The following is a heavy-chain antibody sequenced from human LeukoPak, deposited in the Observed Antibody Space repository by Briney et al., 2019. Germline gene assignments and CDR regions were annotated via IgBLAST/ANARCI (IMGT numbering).Heavy chain of an antibody. J-gene: IGHJ4*02. CDR2: ISFDGRDK. CDR1: GFTFSSYA. D-gene: IGHD3-16*01. CDR3: ARAYGGLIDY. Sequence: GRSLRLSCAASGFTFSSYAMHWVRQAPGKGLEWVALISFDGRDKQYADSVKGRFTISKDNSKNTLYLQMNSLSGDDTSMYFCARAYGGLIDYWGQGTLVTVSS. V-gene: IGHV3-30*04.